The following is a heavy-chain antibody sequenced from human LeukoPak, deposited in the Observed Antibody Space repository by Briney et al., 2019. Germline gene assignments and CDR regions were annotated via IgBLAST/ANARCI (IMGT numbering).Heavy chain of an antibody. CDR1: GFTFSSYA. D-gene: IGHD3-22*01. Sequence: GGSLRLSCAASGFTFSSYAMSWVRQAPGKGLEWVSAISGSSGSTYYADSVKGRFTIYRDNSKNTLYLQMNSLRAEDTGVYYCAKVSYYYDSSGSHSHYWGQGTLVTVSS. CDR3: AKVSYYYDSSGSHSHY. V-gene: IGHV3-23*01. CDR2: ISGSSGST. J-gene: IGHJ4*02.